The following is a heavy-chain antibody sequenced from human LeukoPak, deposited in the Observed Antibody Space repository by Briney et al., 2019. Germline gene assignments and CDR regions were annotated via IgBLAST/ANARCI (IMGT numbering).Heavy chain of an antibody. Sequence: ASVRVSCKASGYTFIGYGISWVRQAPGQGLEWMGWISAFNGKTNYAQKFQGRVTMTRGTSISTAYMELSSLRSGDTAVYYCARDHNFWSGYLGASSAFDIWGQGTMVTVSS. CDR2: ISAFNGKT. D-gene: IGHD3-3*01. J-gene: IGHJ3*02. CDR3: ARDHNFWSGYLGASSAFDI. V-gene: IGHV1-18*01. CDR1: GYTFIGYG.